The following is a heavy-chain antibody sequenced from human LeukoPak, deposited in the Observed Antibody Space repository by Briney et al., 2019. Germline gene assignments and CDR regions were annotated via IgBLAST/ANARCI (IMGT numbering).Heavy chain of an antibody. J-gene: IGHJ4*02. CDR1: GGSISSSSYY. CDR2: IYYSGST. CDR3: ARHPYGGYVDY. D-gene: IGHD4/OR15-4a*01. V-gene: IGHV4-39*01. Sequence: SETLSLTCTVSGGSISSSSYYWGWIRQPPGKGLEWIGSIYYSGSTYYNPPLKSRVTISVDTSKNQFSLKLSSVTAADTAVYYCARHPYGGYVDYWGQGTLVTVSS.